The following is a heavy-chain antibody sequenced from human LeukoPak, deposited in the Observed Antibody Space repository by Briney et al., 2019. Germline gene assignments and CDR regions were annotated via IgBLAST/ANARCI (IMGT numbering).Heavy chain of an antibody. D-gene: IGHD2-2*02. CDR3: ARDQSVVIVPAAIVY. CDR2: ISGYNGNT. Sequence: ASVKVSCKASGYTFNTYGISWVRQASGQGLEWMGWISGYNGNTNYAQKFQGRVTMTTDTSTTTAYMELRSLRSDDTAVYYCARDQSVVIVPAAIVYWGQGTLVTAPS. CDR1: GYTFNTYG. V-gene: IGHV1-18*01. J-gene: IGHJ4*02.